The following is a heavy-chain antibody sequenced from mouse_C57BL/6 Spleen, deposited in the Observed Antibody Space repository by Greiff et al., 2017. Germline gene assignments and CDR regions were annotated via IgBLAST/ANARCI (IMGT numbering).Heavy chain of an antibody. CDR2: ISSGSSTI. CDR1: GFTFSDYG. CDR3: ARRGGDYGSSYEYYFDD. D-gene: IGHD1-1*01. Sequence: DVMLVESGGGLVQPGGSLKLSCAASGFTFSDYGMHWVRQAPEKGLEWVAYISSGSSTIYYADTVTGRFTISRDNAKNTLFLQMTSLRSEDTAMYDCARRGGDYGSSYEYYFDDWGQGTTLTVSS. J-gene: IGHJ2*01. V-gene: IGHV5-17*01.